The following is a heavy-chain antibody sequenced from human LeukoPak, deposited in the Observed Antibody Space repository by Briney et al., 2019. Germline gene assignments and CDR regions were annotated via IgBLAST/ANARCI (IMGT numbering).Heavy chain of an antibody. D-gene: IGHD3-22*01. J-gene: IGHJ4*02. CDR2: INPSGGNT. Sequence: ASVKVSCKASGYIFTSYYMHWVRQAPGQGLEWMGLINPSGGNTNYAQKFQGKVTMTRDMSTSTVYMELSSLRSEDTAMYYCARGTHTKYYYDSSAFDYWGQGTLVTVSS. V-gene: IGHV1-46*01. CDR3: ARGTHTKYYYDSSAFDY. CDR1: GYIFTSYY.